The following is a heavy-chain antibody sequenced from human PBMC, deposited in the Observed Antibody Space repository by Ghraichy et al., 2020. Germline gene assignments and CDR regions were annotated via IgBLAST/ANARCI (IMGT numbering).Heavy chain of an antibody. D-gene: IGHD5-24*01. J-gene: IGHJ4*02. V-gene: IGHV1-18*04. CDR1: GYTFTSYG. Sequence: ASVKVSCKASGYTFTSYGISWVRQAPGQGLEWMGWISPYNGNTNYAQNIQGRVTMTTDTSTRTAYMELRSLRSDDTAVYYCARGKDGYKQCFDYWGQGTLVTVSS. CDR3: ARGKDGYKQCFDY. CDR2: ISPYNGNT.